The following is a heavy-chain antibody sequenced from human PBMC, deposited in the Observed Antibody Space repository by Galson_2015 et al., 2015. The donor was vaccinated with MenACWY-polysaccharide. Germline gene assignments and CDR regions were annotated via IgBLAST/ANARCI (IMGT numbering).Heavy chain of an antibody. J-gene: IGHJ4*02. CDR3: ARDRRFFEY. Sequence: ETLSLTCTVSGVSMSPYYWTWIRQSPGKRLEWIGWVHHSGGIKYSPSLTSRVTMSVDTSENRFSLRAEDTALYYCARDRRFFEYWGQGTLVTVSS. D-gene: IGHD4-17*01. CDR1: GVSMSPYY. V-gene: IGHV4-59*12. CDR2: VHHSGGI.